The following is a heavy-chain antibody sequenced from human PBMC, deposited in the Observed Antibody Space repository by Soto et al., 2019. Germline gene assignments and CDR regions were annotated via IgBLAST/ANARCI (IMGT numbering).Heavy chain of an antibody. J-gene: IGHJ4*02. D-gene: IGHD3-10*01. V-gene: IGHV1-46*03. CDR2: INPRGVST. CDR1: GYTLSDYY. CDR3: VRALYYYGSGSYTYYFDY. Sequence: GASVKVSCKAPGYTLSDYYIHWVRQAPGQGLEWMGIINPRGVSTIYAPNFQGRVSMTRDTSTSTVYMELSSLRSEDTAVYCCVRALYYYGSGSYTYYFDYWGQGTLVTVSS.